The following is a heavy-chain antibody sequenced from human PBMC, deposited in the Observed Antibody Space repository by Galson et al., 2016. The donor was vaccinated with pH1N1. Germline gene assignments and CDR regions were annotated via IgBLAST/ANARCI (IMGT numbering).Heavy chain of an antibody. Sequence: SETLSLTCTVSGGSISSSSYYWDWIRQPPGKGLEWIGSIYYSGSTYYNPSLKSRVTISVDTSKNQFSLQLSSVTAADTAVYYCARRGIVEFLYYFDSWGQGTLVTVSS. D-gene: IGHD3-10*01. J-gene: IGHJ4*02. CDR1: GGSISSSSYY. V-gene: IGHV4-39*01. CDR3: ARRGIVEFLYYFDS. CDR2: IYYSGST.